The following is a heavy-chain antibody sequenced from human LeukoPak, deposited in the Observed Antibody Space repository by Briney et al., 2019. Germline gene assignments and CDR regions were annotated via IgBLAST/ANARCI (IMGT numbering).Heavy chain of an antibody. D-gene: IGHD6-19*01. J-gene: IGHJ4*02. CDR2: IYTSGST. Sequence: SETLSLTCTVSGGSISSGSYYWSWIRQPAGKGLEWIGRIYTSGSTNYNPSLKSRVTISVDTSKNQFSLKLSSVTAADTAVYYCARDDSSGWYGGLDYWGQGTLVTVSS. CDR3: ARDDSSGWYGGLDY. CDR1: GGSISSGSYY. V-gene: IGHV4-61*02.